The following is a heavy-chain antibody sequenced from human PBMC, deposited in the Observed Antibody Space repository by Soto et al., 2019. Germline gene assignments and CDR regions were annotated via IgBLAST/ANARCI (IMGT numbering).Heavy chain of an antibody. D-gene: IGHD6-19*01. CDR2: ISTYNGNT. V-gene: IGHV1-18*04. CDR3: ARVVGGIPVAGSWNWFDP. CDR1: GYTFTSYA. J-gene: IGHJ5*02. Sequence: QAQLEQSGGEVKKPGSSVKVSCKASGYTFTSYALSWVRHAPGQGLEWMGWISTYNGNTNYAQNLQGRVTMTTDISTNTAYMELRSLRSDDTAVYYCARVVGGIPVAGSWNWFDPWGQGTLVTVSS.